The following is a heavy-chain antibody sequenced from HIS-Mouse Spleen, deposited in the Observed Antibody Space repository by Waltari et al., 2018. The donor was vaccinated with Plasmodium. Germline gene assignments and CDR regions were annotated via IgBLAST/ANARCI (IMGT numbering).Heavy chain of an antibody. J-gene: IGHJ4*02. V-gene: IGHV3-23*01. CDR2: SSGSGGSK. CDR3: AKSSKGTGDLWDY. Sequence: EVQLLESGGGLVQPGGSLRLSCSASGFTFSSYAMSWVRQAPGKGVGLVSGSSGSGGSKYSATSVKGRLTISRDNAKNTLYLQMNSLRAEDTAVYYCAKSSKGTGDLWDYWGQGTLVTVSS. D-gene: IGHD7-27*01. CDR1: GFTFSSYA.